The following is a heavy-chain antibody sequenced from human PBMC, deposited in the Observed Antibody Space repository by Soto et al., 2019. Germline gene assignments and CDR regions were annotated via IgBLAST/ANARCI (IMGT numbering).Heavy chain of an antibody. V-gene: IGHV3-7*01. D-gene: IGHD3-22*01. CDR2: IKQDGSEK. CDR1: GFTFSSYW. Sequence: PGGSLRLSCAASGFTFSSYWMSWVRQAPGKGLEWVANIKQDGSEKYYVDSVKGRLTISRDNSKNTLYLQMNSLRAEDTAVYYCARDRPRNDMIPLPGVLVYWGQGTLVTVSS. CDR3: ARDRPRNDMIPLPGVLVY. J-gene: IGHJ1*01.